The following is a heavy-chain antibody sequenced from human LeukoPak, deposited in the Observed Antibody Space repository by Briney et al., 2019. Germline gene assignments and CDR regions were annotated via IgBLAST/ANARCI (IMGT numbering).Heavy chain of an antibody. Sequence: NPSETLSLTCTVSGGSISSSSYYWDWIRQPPGKGLEWIGNIDYSGSTYYNPSLKSRVIMSVDTSRNQLSLKLTSLTAADTAVYYCAKKDGDFWGQGTLVSVSS. V-gene: IGHV4-39*07. CDR3: AKKDGDF. CDR1: GGSISSSSYY. CDR2: IDYSGST. J-gene: IGHJ4*02.